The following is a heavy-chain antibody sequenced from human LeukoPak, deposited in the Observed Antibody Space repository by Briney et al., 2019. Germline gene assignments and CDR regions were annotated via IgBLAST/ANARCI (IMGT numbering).Heavy chain of an antibody. CDR2: ISSSGSTI. J-gene: IGHJ4*02. D-gene: IGHD6-19*01. Sequence: GGSLRLSCAASGFIFSAYEMNWVRQAPGKGLEWVAYISSSGSTIYYADSVKGRFTISRDNAKKSLYLQMNSLRAEDTAVYYCARVYSSGWSYWGQGTLVTVSS. V-gene: IGHV3-48*03. CDR3: ARVYSSGWSY. CDR1: GFIFSAYE.